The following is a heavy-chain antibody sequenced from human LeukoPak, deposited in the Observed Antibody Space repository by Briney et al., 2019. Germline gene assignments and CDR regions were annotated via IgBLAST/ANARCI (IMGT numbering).Heavy chain of an antibody. J-gene: IGHJ1*01. CDR2: INPNSGGT. Sequence: ASVKVSCKASGYTFTGYYIHWVRQAPGQGLEWMGWINPNSGGTNCAQKFQGRVTMTRDTSTSTVYMEVSSLRSEDTAVYYCARMDTSGYSEYFQHWGQGTLVTVSS. D-gene: IGHD3-22*01. V-gene: IGHV1-2*02. CDR1: GYTFTGYY. CDR3: ARMDTSGYSEYFQH.